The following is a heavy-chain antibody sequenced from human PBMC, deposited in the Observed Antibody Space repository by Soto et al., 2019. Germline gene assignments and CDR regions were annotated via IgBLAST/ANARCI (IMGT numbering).Heavy chain of an antibody. V-gene: IGHV3-30-3*01. CDR2: ISYDASAS. J-gene: IGHJ4*02. Sequence: QVQLVESGGGVVQPGTSLRLSCAASGITFSAFARHWFRQAPGKGLEWVARISYDASASSNADSVKGRFTISRDNSRSTLYLQMNSLRTEDTAIYYCVRDYNDGSGRFDYWGQGALVTVSS. CDR3: VRDYNDGSGRFDY. D-gene: IGHD3-22*01. CDR1: GITFSAFA.